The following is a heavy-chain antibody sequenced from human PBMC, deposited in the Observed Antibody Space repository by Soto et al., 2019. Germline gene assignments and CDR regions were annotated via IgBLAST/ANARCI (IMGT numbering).Heavy chain of an antibody. Sequence: QVQLVQSGAEVKKPGSSVKVSCKASGGTFSSYAISWVRQAPGQGLEWMGGIIPIFGTANYAQKFQGRVTITAXXSXSXXYMELSSLRSEDTAVYYCARDRLGLATIVPYWFDYWGQGTLVTVSS. CDR3: ARDRLGLATIVPYWFDY. D-gene: IGHD5-12*01. V-gene: IGHV1-69*12. J-gene: IGHJ4*02. CDR1: GGTFSSYA. CDR2: IIPIFGTA.